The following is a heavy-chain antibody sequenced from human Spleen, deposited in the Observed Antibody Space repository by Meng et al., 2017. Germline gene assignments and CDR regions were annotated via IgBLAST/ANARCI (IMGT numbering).Heavy chain of an antibody. D-gene: IGHD5/OR15-5a*01. V-gene: IGHV4-34*01. Sequence: SETLSLTCAVYGGSFSGYNWSWIRQPPGKGLEWIGEINHNGSTNYNPSLKSRVTISVDTSKNQFSLKLTSVTAADTAVYYCARDTVSNYFDYWGQGALVTVSS. CDR2: INHNGST. CDR3: ARDTVSNYFDY. J-gene: IGHJ4*02. CDR1: GGSFSGYN.